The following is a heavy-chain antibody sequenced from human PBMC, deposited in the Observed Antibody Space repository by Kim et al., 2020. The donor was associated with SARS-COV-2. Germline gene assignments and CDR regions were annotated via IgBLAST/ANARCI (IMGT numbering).Heavy chain of an antibody. CDR1: GFTFSSYG. CDR3: ARDVSPYGFLDY. V-gene: IGHV3-33*08. J-gene: IGHJ4*02. Sequence: GGSLRLSCAASGFTFSSYGMHWVRQAPGKGLEWVAVIWYDGSNKYYADSVKGRFTISRDNSKNTLYLQMNSLRAEDTAVYYCARDVSPYGFLDYWGQGTLVTVSS. D-gene: IGHD4-17*01. CDR2: IWYDGSNK.